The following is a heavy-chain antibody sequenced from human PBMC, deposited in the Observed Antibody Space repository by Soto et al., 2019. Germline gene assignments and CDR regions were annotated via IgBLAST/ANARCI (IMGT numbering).Heavy chain of an antibody. V-gene: IGHV3-11*05. J-gene: IGHJ6*02. CDR3: ARGHYGLDV. CDR1: GFTFSDHY. CDR2: ISRSNSDT. Sequence: QVQLVESGGGLVKPGGSLRLSCAASGFTFSDHYMSWLRQAPGKGLEWVSYISRSNSDTKYADSVKGQFTISRDNAKNSPYLQMDGLRAEDTAVYYCARGHYGLDVWGQGTTVTVSS.